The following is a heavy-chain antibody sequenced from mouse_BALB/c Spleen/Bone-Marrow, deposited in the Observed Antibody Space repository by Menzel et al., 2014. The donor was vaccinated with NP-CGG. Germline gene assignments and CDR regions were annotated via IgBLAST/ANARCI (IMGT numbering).Heavy chain of an antibody. Sequence: VQLQQSGAELVKPGAAVKLSCTGSGFSVKDTYMNWVKQRPEQGLEWIGRIDHANGNTKYDPKFQGKATITAYTSSNSAYLRFSSLTSEDTSVYYCVFYYYGISSFADWGQGTLVTVSA. J-gene: IGHJ3*01. CDR3: VFYYYGISSFAD. V-gene: IGHV14-3*02. CDR1: GFSVKDTY. D-gene: IGHD1-1*01. CDR2: IDHANGNT.